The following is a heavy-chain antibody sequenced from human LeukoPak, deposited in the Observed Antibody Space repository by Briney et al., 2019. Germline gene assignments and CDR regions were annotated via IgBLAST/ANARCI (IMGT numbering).Heavy chain of an antibody. Sequence: GVTLCLSCAASGFTFSSYRLSWVRQAPGKGLEWVSSIFPSGGEIHYADSGRGRFTIARDTSTSSLSLQMKSVRAKAVAIYYCATYRQELLPFQSWGQGTLVTVPS. CDR1: GFTFSSYR. D-gene: IGHD2-15*01. V-gene: IGHV3-23*01. J-gene: IGHJ5*02. CDR2: IFPSGGEI. CDR3: ATYRQELLPFQS.